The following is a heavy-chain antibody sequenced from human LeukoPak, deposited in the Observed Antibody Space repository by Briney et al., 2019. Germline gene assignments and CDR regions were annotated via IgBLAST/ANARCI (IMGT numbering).Heavy chain of an antibody. CDR1: GGSISSYY. J-gene: IGHJ4*02. V-gene: IGHV4-59*01. CDR2: IYYSGST. D-gene: IGHD3-3*01. Sequence: PSETLSLTCTVSGGSISSYYWSWIRQPPGKGLEWIGYIYYSGSTNYNPSLKSRVTISVGTSKNQFSLKLSSVTAADTAVYYCARGEHYDFWRDLGHFDYWGQGTLVTVSS. CDR3: ARGEHYDFWRDLGHFDY.